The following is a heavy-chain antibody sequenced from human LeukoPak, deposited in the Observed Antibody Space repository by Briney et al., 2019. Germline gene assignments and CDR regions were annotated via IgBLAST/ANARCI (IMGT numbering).Heavy chain of an antibody. CDR1: GYTFTSYG. D-gene: IGHD3-10*01. J-gene: IGHJ4*02. V-gene: IGHV1-18*03. Sequence: ASVKVSCKASGYTFTSYGISGVRQAPGQGHEWMGWITAYNCNTNYAQMLQGRVTMTTDTSTSTAYMELRSLRSDDMAVYYCARDQKITMIRGVSISHLGYWGQGTLVTVSS. CDR2: ITAYNCNT. CDR3: ARDQKITMIRGVSISHLGY.